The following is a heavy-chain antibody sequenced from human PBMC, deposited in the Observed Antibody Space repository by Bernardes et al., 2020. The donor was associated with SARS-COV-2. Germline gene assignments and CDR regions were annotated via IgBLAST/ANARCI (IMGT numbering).Heavy chain of an antibody. D-gene: IGHD5-12*01. CDR1: GFSVSSYE. J-gene: IGHJ3*01. V-gene: IGHV3-48*03. CDR2: IDSPGSGR. Sequence: GGSLRLSCAASGFSVSSYEMNWVRQAPGKGLEWVSYIDSPGSGRHYADSVKGRFTISRDNAANSLHLQMNSLRAEDTAVYYCARDGGFRASHSWASIEDSFDLWGQGTTVTVSS. CDR3: ARDGGFRASHSWASIEDSFDL.